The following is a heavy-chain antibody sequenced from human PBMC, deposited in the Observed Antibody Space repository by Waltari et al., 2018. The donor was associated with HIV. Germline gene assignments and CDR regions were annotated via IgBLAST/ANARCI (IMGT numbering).Heavy chain of an antibody. Sequence: QLQLQESGPGLVKPSETLSLTCTVSGGSISSSSYYWGWIRQPPGKGLEWIGSIYYSGSTYYNPSLKSRVTISVDTSKNQFSLKLSSVTAADTAVYYCARPGYGDYVSGWFDPWGQGTLVTVSS. V-gene: IGHV4-39*01. CDR3: ARPGYGDYVSGWFDP. CDR1: GGSISSSSYY. J-gene: IGHJ5*02. D-gene: IGHD4-17*01. CDR2: IYYSGST.